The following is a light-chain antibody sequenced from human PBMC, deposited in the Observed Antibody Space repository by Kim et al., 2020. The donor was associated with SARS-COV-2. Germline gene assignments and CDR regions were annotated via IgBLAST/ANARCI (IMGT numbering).Light chain of an antibody. V-gene: IGLV3-19*01. CDR3: NSRNSSDNVV. J-gene: IGLJ2*01. CDR2: GKN. Sequence: LEQTVRITCRGDSRRNYYATWYQQKPGQAPILIIYGKNNRPSGIPDRFSGSSSGNTASLTITGTQAGDEADYYCNSRNSSDNVVFGGGTQLTVL. CDR1: SRRNYY.